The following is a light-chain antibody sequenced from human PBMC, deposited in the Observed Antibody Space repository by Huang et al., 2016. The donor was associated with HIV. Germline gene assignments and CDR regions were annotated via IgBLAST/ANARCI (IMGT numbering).Light chain of an antibody. CDR1: QSLNNY. J-gene: IGKJ2*01. CDR2: DTS. Sequence: ELVLTQSPATLSLSPGERATLSCRASQSLNNYLAWYQQKPDQPPRLVIYDTSNRATGIPPRFSAGGSGTDFTLTISSLEPEDFAVYDCHHRGGWPRTFGQGTKLEI. CDR3: HHRGGWPRT. V-gene: IGKV3-11*01.